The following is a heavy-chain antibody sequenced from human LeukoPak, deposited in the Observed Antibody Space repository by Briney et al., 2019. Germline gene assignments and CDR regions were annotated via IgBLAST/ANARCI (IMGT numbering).Heavy chain of an antibody. Sequence: SGGSLRLSCEVSGLTFSNVWMHWVRQTPGQGLVWVCRINTAGSTVYADPVKGRFTISRDNAKNMVYLQMNSLRTEDTAVYYCASFRDTDSWGRGTMVTVSS. CDR2: INTAGST. J-gene: IGHJ3*01. D-gene: IGHD2-21*01. V-gene: IGHV3-74*01. CDR1: GLTFSNVW. CDR3: ASFRDTDS.